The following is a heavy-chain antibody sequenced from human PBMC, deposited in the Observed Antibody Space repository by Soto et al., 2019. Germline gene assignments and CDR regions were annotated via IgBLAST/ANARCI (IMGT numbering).Heavy chain of an antibody. CDR3: ARQQGIAARPGYYYYGMDV. CDR1: GYIFTSYW. D-gene: IGHD6-6*01. J-gene: IGHJ6*02. CDR2: IYPGDSDT. Sequence: GESLNISCKCSGYIFTSYWIGWVRQMPGKGLEWMGIIYPGDSDTRYSPSFQGQVTISADKSISTAYLQWSSLKASDTAMYYCARQQGIAARPGYYYYGMDVWGQGTTVTVSS. V-gene: IGHV5-51*01.